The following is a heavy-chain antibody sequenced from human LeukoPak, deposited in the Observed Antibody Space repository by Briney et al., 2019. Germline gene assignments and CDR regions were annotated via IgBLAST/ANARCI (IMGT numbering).Heavy chain of an antibody. D-gene: IGHD3-22*01. V-gene: IGHV4-39*07. CDR2: IYYGGNT. Sequence: SETLSLTCTVSGDFISSHNYYWVWVRQPPGKGLEWIGSIYYGGNTDYNPSLKSRVTISVDTSKNQFSLKLSSVTAADTAVYYCARDHRYDSSGYYSTGMDYWGQGTLVTVSS. CDR1: GDFISSHNYY. CDR3: ARDHRYDSSGYYSTGMDY. J-gene: IGHJ4*02.